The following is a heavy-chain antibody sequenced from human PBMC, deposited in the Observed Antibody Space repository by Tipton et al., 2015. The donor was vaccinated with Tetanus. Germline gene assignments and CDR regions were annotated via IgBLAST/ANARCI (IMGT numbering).Heavy chain of an antibody. CDR2: IYSSGST. CDR1: GGSISGGRYY. J-gene: IGHJ4*02. D-gene: IGHD1-26*01. Sequence: TLSLTCTVSGGSISGGRYYWSWIRQRPGKGLEWIGDIYSSGSTYSDPSLKGRVTISVDTSKNQFSLRLKSVTAADTAVYYCARDQARGARGWNYFDYWGLGTLVTVSS. V-gene: IGHV4-31*03. CDR3: ARDQARGARGWNYFDY.